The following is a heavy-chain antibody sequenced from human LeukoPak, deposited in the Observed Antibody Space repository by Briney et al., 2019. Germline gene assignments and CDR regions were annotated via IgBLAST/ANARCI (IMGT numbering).Heavy chain of an antibody. V-gene: IGHV4-30-2*01. CDR3: ARGPDPYDFWNGYSDAFDI. D-gene: IGHD3-3*01. J-gene: IGHJ3*02. CDR2: IYHSGST. CDR1: GGSISSGGYS. Sequence: SETLSLTCAVSGGSISSGGYSWSWIRQPPGKGLEWIGYIYHSGSTYYNPSLKSRVTISVDRSKNQFSLKLSSVTAADTAVYYCARGPDPYDFWNGYSDAFDIWGQGTMVTVSS.